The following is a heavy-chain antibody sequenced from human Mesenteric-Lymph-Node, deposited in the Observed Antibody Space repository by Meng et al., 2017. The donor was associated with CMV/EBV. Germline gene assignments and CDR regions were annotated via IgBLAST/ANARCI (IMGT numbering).Heavy chain of an antibody. D-gene: IGHD3-10*01. J-gene: IGHJ4*02. CDR2: IIPVFGPA. CDR1: GGSFTKYG. Sequence: SGGSFTKYGITWVRQAPGQGLEWMGGIIPVFGPANYAQTLKDRVTITADESTSTVYMELSSLRSEDTDLYYCATDYSGSGSFYNALFYWGQGTLVTVSS. CDR3: ATDYSGSGSFYNALFY. V-gene: IGHV1-69*01.